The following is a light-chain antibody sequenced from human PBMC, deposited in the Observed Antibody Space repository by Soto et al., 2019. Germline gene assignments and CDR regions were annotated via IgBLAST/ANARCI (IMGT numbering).Light chain of an antibody. V-gene: IGLV2-14*01. CDR2: DVS. J-gene: IGLJ1*01. CDR1: SSDVGGYNY. CDR3: SSYTSSSTLPLV. Sequence: SVLPQPASVSGSPGQSITFSCTGTSSDVGGYNYVSWYQQHPGKAPKLMIYDVSNRPSGVSNRFSGSKSGNTASLTISGLQAEDEADYYCSSYTSSSTLPLVFGTGTRSPS.